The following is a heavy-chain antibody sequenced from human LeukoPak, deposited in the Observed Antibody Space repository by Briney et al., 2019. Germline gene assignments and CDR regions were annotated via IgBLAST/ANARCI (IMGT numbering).Heavy chain of an antibody. Sequence: SETLSLTCTVSGGSISSSSYYWGWIRQPPGKGLEWIGYIYYSGSTNYNPSLKSRVTISVDTSKNQFALKLSSVTAADTAVYYCARESSSGVDYWGQGTLVTVSS. CDR3: ARESSSGVDY. CDR1: GGSISSSSYY. J-gene: IGHJ4*02. CDR2: IYYSGST. V-gene: IGHV4-61*01. D-gene: IGHD3-22*01.